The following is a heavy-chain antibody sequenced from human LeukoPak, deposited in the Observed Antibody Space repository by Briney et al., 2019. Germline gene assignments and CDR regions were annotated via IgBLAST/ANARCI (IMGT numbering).Heavy chain of an antibody. CDR3: ARGSTWSGYYRYYFDY. Sequence: SETLSLTCTVSGGSIISSAYYWSWIRQPPGKGLEWIGYIYYSGSTYYNPSLKSRVTISLDTSKNQFSLKLSSVTAADTAVYYCARGSTWSGYYRYYFDYWGQGTLVTVSS. V-gene: IGHV4-30-4*08. CDR1: GGSIISSAYY. J-gene: IGHJ4*02. D-gene: IGHD3-3*01. CDR2: IYYSGST.